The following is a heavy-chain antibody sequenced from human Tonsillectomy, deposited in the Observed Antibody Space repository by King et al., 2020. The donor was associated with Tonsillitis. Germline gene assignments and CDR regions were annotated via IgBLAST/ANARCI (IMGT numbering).Heavy chain of an antibody. D-gene: IGHD6-13*01. V-gene: IGHV3-48*01. CDR3: AREEPAALAFDI. Sequence: VQLVESGGGLVQPGGSLRLSCTASGFTFSSYSMNWVRQAPGKGLEWVSFISGSSSRIYYTDSAKGRFTISRDNGENSLYLQMNSLRVEDTAVYYCAREEPAALAFDIWGQGTMVTVSS. CDR2: ISGSSSRI. CDR1: GFTFSSYS. J-gene: IGHJ3*02.